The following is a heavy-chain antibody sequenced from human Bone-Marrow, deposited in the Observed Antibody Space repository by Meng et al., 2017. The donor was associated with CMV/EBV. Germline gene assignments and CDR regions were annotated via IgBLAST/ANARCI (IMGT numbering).Heavy chain of an antibody. Sequence: ASVKVSCKASGYTFTGFYMHWVRQAPGQGLEYMGRINPNTGDTKYAQKFQGRVTMTRDTSISTVYMELRGLRSDDTAMYYCASQLEINHWAQGTLVTVSS. CDR2: INPNTGDT. CDR1: GYTFTGFY. J-gene: IGHJ1*01. V-gene: IGHV1-2*02. CDR3: ASQLEINH. D-gene: IGHD1-1*01.